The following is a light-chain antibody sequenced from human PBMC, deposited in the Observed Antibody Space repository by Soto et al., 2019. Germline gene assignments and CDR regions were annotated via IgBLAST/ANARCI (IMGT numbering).Light chain of an antibody. V-gene: IGKV2D-29*01. CDR1: QGLVYSDVETY. J-gene: IGKJ5*01. CDR2: EVS. CDR3: MQSIQLPLT. Sequence: EIVLTQSPLSLSVTPGQPASISCKSSQGLVYSDVETYLYWYLLKSGQPPQLLISEVSNRFSGVSDRFSGRGLGTDFTLKISRVDVDDVGVYYCMQSIQLPLTFGQGTRLEIK.